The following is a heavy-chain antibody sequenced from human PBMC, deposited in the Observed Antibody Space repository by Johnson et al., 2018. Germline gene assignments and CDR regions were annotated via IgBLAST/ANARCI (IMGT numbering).Heavy chain of an antibody. J-gene: IGHJ1*01. CDR2: IRDRGSGGTT. CDR1: GFTFGDYG. V-gene: IGHV3-49*03. D-gene: IGHD6-13*01. Sequence: VQLVQSGGGVVQPGRSLRLSCTTSGFTFGDYGMSWFRQAPGKGPEWVSFIRDRGSGGTTEYAASVKDRFTISRDDSESTVYLQMNSLKTEDTAVYYCTTVGIAAAGMGFQHWGQGTLVTASS. CDR3: TTVGIAAAGMGFQH.